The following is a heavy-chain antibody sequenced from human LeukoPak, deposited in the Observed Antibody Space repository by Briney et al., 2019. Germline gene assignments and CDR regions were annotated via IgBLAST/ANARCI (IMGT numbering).Heavy chain of an antibody. J-gene: IGHJ4*02. V-gene: IGHV4-59*01. CDR3: ARGYCGGDCYDY. CDR2: IYYSGST. CDR1: GGSISSYY. Sequence: SETLSLTCTVSGGSISSYYWSWIRQPPGKGLEWIGYIYYSGSTNYNPSLKSRVTISVDTSKNQFSLKLSSVTAADTAVYYCARGYCGGDCYDYWGQGTLVTVSS. D-gene: IGHD2-21*01.